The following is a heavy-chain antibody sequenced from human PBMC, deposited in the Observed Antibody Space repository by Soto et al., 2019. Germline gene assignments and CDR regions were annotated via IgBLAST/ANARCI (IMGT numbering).Heavy chain of an antibody. Sequence: EVQLLESGGGFVQPGGSLRLSCAASGFTFRTFAITWVRQAPGKGLEWVSSISASGTHTYHADSGRGRFTISRDDSINTLYLQLNSLRGGDTAVYYCAKGLRPWNHMDAWGRGTTVTVSS. D-gene: IGHD1-1*01. CDR2: ISASGTHT. CDR1: GFTFRTFA. V-gene: IGHV3-23*01. J-gene: IGHJ6*03. CDR3: AKGLRPWNHMDA.